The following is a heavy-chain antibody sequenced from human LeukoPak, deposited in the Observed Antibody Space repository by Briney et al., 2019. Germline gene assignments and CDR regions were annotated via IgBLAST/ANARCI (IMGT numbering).Heavy chain of an antibody. Sequence: PSESLSLTCTVSAGSISSGCYYWSWLRQHPWKGLDWIGYIYDSGSTYYNPSLKSRVTISGDTSKNQFCLRPSSVTAADTAVYYCVRNYYFDLWGQGTLVTVSS. CDR1: AGSISSGCYY. CDR2: IYDSGST. CDR3: VRNYYFDL. J-gene: IGHJ4*02. V-gene: IGHV4-31*03.